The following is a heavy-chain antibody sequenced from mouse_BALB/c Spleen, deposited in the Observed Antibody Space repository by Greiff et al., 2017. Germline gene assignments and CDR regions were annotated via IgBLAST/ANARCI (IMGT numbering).Heavy chain of an antibody. D-gene: IGHD1-1*01. J-gene: IGHJ2*01. CDR2: IYPGDGVN. Sequence: QVQLKQSGAELARPGASVKLSCKASGYTFTSYWMQWVKQRPGQGLEWIGAIYPGDGVNRYTQKFKGKATLTADKSSSTAYMQLSSLASEDSAVYYCARYPSYFYGSSGDYWGQGTTLTVSS. V-gene: IGHV1-87*01. CDR1: GYTFTSYW. CDR3: ARYPSYFYGSSGDY.